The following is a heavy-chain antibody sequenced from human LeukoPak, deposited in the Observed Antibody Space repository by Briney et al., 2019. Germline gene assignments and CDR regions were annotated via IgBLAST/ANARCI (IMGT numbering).Heavy chain of an antibody. J-gene: IGHJ3*02. V-gene: IGHV3-21*01. CDR2: ISTSSSYI. Sequence: GGSLRLSCAASGFTFSRNSMTWVRQAPGKGLEWVSSISTSSSYIYYADSVKGRFTISRDNSKNTLFLQMNSLRAEDTAVYYCARLTVTTISAFDIWGQGTMVTVSS. CDR3: ARLTVTTISAFDI. D-gene: IGHD4-11*01. CDR1: GFTFSRNS.